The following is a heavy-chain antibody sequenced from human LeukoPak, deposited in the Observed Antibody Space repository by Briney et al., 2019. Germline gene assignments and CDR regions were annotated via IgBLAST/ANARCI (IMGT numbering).Heavy chain of an antibody. V-gene: IGHV3-21*01. Sequence: PGGSLRLSCAASGFTFSVYSMNWVRQAPRKGLEWVSSITSSSSYIYYADSVKGRFTISRDNAKNSLYLQMNSLRAEDTAVYYCARDFDYGDYGYWGQGTLVTVSS. CDR3: ARDFDYGDYGY. J-gene: IGHJ4*02. D-gene: IGHD4-17*01. CDR2: ITSSSSYI. CDR1: GFTFSVYS.